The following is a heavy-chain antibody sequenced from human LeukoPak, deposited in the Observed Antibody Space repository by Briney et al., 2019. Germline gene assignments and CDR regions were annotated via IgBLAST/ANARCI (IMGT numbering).Heavy chain of an antibody. J-gene: IGHJ4*02. Sequence: PGGSLRLSCAASGFTFSNHYMSWIRQAPGKGLVWVSYISSRSSNKYYADSVKGRFTISRDNAKNSLYLQLNNLRAEDTAVYYCARSAYHFDYWGQGIPVTVSS. CDR1: GFTFSNHY. V-gene: IGHV3-11*04. CDR2: ISSRSSNK. CDR3: ARSAYHFDY.